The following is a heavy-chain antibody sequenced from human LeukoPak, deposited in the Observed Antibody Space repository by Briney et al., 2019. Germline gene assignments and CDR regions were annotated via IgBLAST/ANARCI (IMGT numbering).Heavy chain of an antibody. CDR2: IRYDGSNK. Sequence: GGSLRLSCAASGFTFSSYGMHWVRQAPGKGLEWVAFIRYDGSNKYYADSVKGRFTISRDNSKNTLYLQMNSLRAEDTAVYYCARNRDSYDSSGYYYGGYWGQGTLVTVSS. CDR1: GFTFSSYG. J-gene: IGHJ4*02. V-gene: IGHV3-30*02. D-gene: IGHD3-22*01. CDR3: ARNRDSYDSSGYYYGGY.